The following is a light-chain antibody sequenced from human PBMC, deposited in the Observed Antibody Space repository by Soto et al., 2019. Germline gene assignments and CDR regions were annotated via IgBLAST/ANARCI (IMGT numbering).Light chain of an antibody. J-gene: IGLJ1*01. V-gene: IGLV3-21*04. Sequence: SYELTQPPSVSVAPGETARITCGGNNIESKSVHWYQQKTGQAPVLVIYYDSDRPSGISERFSGSNSGNTATLTISRVEAGDEADYYCQLWDRSSDHYVFGTGTKLTVL. CDR2: YDS. CDR3: QLWDRSSDHYV. CDR1: NIESKS.